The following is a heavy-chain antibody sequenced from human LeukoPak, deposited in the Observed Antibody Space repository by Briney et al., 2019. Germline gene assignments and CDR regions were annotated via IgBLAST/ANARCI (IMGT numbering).Heavy chain of an antibody. Sequence: GGSLRLSCAASGFTVTTNYMSWVRQAPGKGLEWVSVIYSGGSTYYADSVKGRFTISRDNSKNTLYLQMNSLRAEDTAVYYCARGGPYYYDSGGYYDIGGQGTLITVSS. CDR2: IYSGGST. D-gene: IGHD3-22*01. V-gene: IGHV3-53*01. CDR3: ARGGPYYYDSGGYYDI. CDR1: GFTVTTNY. J-gene: IGHJ4*02.